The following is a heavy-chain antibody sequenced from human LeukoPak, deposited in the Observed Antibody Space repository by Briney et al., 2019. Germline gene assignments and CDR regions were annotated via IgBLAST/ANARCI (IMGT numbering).Heavy chain of an antibody. CDR3: ALIGVVVAATH. CDR2: INHSGST. D-gene: IGHD2-15*01. J-gene: IGHJ1*01. Sequence: SETLSLTCTVPGGSISSGDYYWSWIRQPPGKGLEWIGDINHSGSTNYNPSLKSRVTISVDSSKNQFSLKLSSVTAADTAVYYCALIGVVVAATHWGQGTLVTVSS. CDR1: GGSISSGDYY. V-gene: IGHV4-39*07.